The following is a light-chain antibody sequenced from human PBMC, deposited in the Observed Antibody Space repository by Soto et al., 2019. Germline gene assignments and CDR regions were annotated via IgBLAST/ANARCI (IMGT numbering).Light chain of an antibody. V-gene: IGKV3-11*01. CDR3: QQRSNWPS. CDR1: QSVSSY. CDR2: DAS. Sequence: ILFTQSPATLSLSPGERATLSCRASQSVSSYLAWYQQKPGQAPRLLIYDASNRATGIPARLSGSGSGTDFTLTIRSLEPEDFAVYYCQQRSNWPSFGGGTKVDIK. J-gene: IGKJ4*01.